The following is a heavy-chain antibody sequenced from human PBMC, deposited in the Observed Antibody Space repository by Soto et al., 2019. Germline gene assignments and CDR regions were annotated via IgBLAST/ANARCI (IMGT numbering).Heavy chain of an antibody. CDR3: ARAGVLVPAAMIFGYFDY. CDR2: IYYSGST. Sequence: PSETLSLTCTVSGGSISSYYWSWIRQPPGKGLEWIGYIYYSGSTNYNPSLKSRVTISVDTSKNQFSLKLSPVTAADTAVYYCARAGVLVPAAMIFGYFDYWGQGTLVTVSS. V-gene: IGHV4-59*01. CDR1: GGSISSYY. D-gene: IGHD2-2*01. J-gene: IGHJ4*02.